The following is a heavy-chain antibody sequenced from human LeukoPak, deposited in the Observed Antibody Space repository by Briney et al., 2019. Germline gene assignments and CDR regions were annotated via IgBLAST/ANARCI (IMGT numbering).Heavy chain of an antibody. Sequence: GGSLRLSCAASGFRFSDFTMTWVRQAPGKGPEWVSAIGGRGGSTYYADSLGGRFTISRDNSKDMVYLQMNSLKVEDTATYYCGKEGGTWGQGTKVTVSS. J-gene: IGHJ5*02. CDR1: GFRFSDFT. V-gene: IGHV3-23*01. CDR2: IGGRGGST. D-gene: IGHD3-16*01. CDR3: GKEGGT.